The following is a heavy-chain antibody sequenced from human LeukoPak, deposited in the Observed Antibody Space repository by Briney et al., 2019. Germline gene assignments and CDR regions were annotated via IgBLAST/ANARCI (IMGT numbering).Heavy chain of an antibody. CDR1: GGSISSYY. J-gene: IGHJ3*02. CDR3: ARDLSSSGYYYPDAFDI. Sequence: SETLSLTCTVSGGSISSYYWSWIRQSAGKGLEWIRRIYTSGSTNYNPSLKSRVTMSVDTSKNQFSLKLSSVTAADTAVYYCARDLSSSGYYYPDAFDIWGQGTMVTVSS. CDR2: IYTSGST. D-gene: IGHD3-22*01. V-gene: IGHV4-4*07.